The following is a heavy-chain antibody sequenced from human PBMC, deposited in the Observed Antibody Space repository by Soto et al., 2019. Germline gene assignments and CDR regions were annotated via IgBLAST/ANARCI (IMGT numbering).Heavy chain of an antibody. CDR3: TTDPLDYDYIWGSYPAPVFGY. Sequence: GGSLRLSCAASGFTFSNAWMSWVRQAPGKGLEWVGRIKSKTDGGTTDYAAPVKGRFTISRDDSKNTLYLQMNSLKTEDTAVYYCTTDPLDYDYIWGSYPAPVFGYWGQGTLVTVSS. V-gene: IGHV3-15*01. CDR2: IKSKTDGGTT. J-gene: IGHJ4*02. D-gene: IGHD3-16*02. CDR1: GFTFSNAW.